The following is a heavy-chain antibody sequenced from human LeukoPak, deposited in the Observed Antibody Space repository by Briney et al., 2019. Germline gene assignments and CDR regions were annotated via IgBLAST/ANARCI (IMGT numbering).Heavy chain of an antibody. Sequence: GGSLRLSCAASGFTFSSYAMHWVRQAPGKGLEWVAVMSYDGTNKYYADSVKGRFTISRDNSKNTLYLQMNSLGTEDTAVYYCASGAGTSSGPRDYWGQGTLVTVSS. V-gene: IGHV3-30*01. D-gene: IGHD1-7*01. CDR3: ASGAGTSSGPRDY. CDR2: MSYDGTNK. J-gene: IGHJ4*02. CDR1: GFTFSSYA.